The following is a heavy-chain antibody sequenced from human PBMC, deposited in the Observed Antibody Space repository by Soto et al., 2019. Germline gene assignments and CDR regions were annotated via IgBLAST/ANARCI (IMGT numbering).Heavy chain of an antibody. CDR1: GFTFDDYA. CDR3: AKDLTNYDSSGHYFDF. J-gene: IGHJ4*02. Sequence: PGGSLRLSCAASGFTFDDYAMHWVRQAPGKGLEWVSGISWNSGSVGYADSVKGRFTISRDNAKNSLYLQMNSLRAEDTAFYYCAKDLTNYDSSGHYFDFWGQGTLVTVSS. D-gene: IGHD3-22*01. V-gene: IGHV3-9*01. CDR2: ISWNSGSV.